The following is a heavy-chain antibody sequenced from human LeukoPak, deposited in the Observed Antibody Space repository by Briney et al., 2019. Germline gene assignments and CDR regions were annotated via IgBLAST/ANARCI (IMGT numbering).Heavy chain of an antibody. CDR3: ARDSSWYKAFDI. V-gene: IGHV3-9*01. J-gene: IGHJ3*02. Sequence: GGSLRLSCEASGFNFDDYAMHWVRQAPGKGLEWVSGISWNSGSIGYADSVKGRFTISRDNSKNTLYLQMNSLRAEDTAVYYCARDSSWYKAFDIWGQGTMVTVSS. CDR1: GFNFDDYA. D-gene: IGHD6-13*01. CDR2: ISWNSGSI.